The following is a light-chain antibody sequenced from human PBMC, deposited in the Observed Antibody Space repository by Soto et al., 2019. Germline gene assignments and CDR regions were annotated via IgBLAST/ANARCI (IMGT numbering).Light chain of an antibody. CDR2: HAS. CDR1: QNITNN. J-gene: IGKJ5*01. Sequence: EIQMTQSPCSLSASIGDRVTIIRQASQNITNNLSWYQQKPGKAPNLLIYHASKLAKGVTSRFSGSGSGTDFSFIITSLQREDLATYYCQQYYGLPPLTFGQGTRLEIK. V-gene: IGKV1-33*01. CDR3: QQYYGLPPLT.